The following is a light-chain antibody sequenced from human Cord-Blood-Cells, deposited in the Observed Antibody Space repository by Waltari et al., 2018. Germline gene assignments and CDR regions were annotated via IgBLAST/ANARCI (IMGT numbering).Light chain of an antibody. CDR1: RIISSW. V-gene: IGKV1-5*01. CDR2: DAD. Sequence: MQMSHSPSTLSAAVGERVTITRRASRIISSWLAWYQQKPGKAPKLLIYDADSLESGVPSRFCGRRSGTEFALSSRCLQPDDFATGDGQQYNSYYPLDQGTKLALK. J-gene: IGKJ2*01. CDR3: QQYNSYYP.